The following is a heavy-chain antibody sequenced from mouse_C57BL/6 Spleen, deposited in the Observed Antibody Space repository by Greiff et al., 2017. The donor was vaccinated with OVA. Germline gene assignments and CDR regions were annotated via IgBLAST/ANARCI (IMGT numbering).Heavy chain of an antibody. Sequence: VQLKESGGGLVKPGGSLKLSCAASGFTFSDYGMHWVRQTPEKGLEWVAYISSGSSTTYYADTVKGRFTISRDNAKNTLFLQMTSLRSEDTAMYYCERTGYYDGDGRYAMDYWGQGTSVTVSS. J-gene: IGHJ4*01. D-gene: IGHD2-3*01. V-gene: IGHV5-17*01. CDR2: ISSGSSTT. CDR3: ERTGYYDGDGRYAMDY. CDR1: GFTFSDYG.